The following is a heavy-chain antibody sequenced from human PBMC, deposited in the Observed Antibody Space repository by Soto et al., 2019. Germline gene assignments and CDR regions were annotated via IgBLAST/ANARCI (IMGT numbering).Heavy chain of an antibody. CDR2: INAGNGNT. CDR1: GYTFTSYA. V-gene: IGHV1-3*01. Sequence: ASLKVSCKASGYTFTSYAMHWVRQAPGQRLEWMGWINAGNGNTKYSQKFQGRVTITRDTSASTAYMELSSLRSEDTAVYYCARDFSIAVAYYFDYWGQGTLVNVS. CDR3: ARDFSIAVAYYFDY. J-gene: IGHJ4*02. D-gene: IGHD6-19*01.